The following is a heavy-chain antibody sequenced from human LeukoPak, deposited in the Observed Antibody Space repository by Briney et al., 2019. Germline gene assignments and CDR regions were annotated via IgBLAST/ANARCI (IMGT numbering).Heavy chain of an antibody. CDR1: GFTFTTSA. J-gene: IGHJ4*02. CDR2: ISYSGGSI. D-gene: IGHD4-23*01. Sequence: GGSLRLSCAASGFTFTTSAMHWVRQAPGKGLEWVSSISYSGGSIYYADSVRGRFTVSRDNFKNTLYLQMNSLRAEDTAVYYCANDANSYPYYFDSWGQGTLVTVSS. CDR3: ANDANSYPYYFDS. V-gene: IGHV3-23*01.